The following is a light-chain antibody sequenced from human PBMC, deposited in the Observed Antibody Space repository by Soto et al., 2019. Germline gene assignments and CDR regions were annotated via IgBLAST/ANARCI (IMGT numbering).Light chain of an antibody. CDR1: SGDVGGYNA. J-gene: IGLJ1*01. V-gene: IGLV2-14*01. CDR3: SAYTPSGVYV. Sequence: QSVLTQPASVSGSPGQSITISCTGTSGDVGGYNAVSWYQQHPGKAPKLMIYDVSNRPSGVSYRFSGSKSGSTASLTISGLQAEDEADYYWSAYTPSGVYVFGAGTKFNVL. CDR2: DVS.